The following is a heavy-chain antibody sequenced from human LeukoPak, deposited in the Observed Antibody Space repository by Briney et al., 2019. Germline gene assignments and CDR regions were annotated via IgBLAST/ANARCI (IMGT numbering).Heavy chain of an antibody. Sequence: GGSLRLSCAASGFTFSSYGMHWVRQAPGKGLEWVGFIRSKAYGGTTEYAASVKGRFTISRDDSKSIAYLQMNSLKTEDTAVYYCTRVPQPLGYCSSTSCYDYYFDYWGQGTLVTVS. D-gene: IGHD2-2*01. CDR1: GFTFSSYG. J-gene: IGHJ4*02. CDR2: IRSKAYGGTT. V-gene: IGHV3-49*04. CDR3: TRVPQPLGYCSSTSCYDYYFDY.